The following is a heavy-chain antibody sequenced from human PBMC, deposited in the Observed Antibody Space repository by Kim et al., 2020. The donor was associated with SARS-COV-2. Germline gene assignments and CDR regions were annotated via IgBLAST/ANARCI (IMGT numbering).Heavy chain of an antibody. D-gene: IGHD2-2*01. V-gene: IGHV4-59*13. CDR3: ASIQVVPAAHNWFDP. Sequence: SETLSLTCTVSGGSISIYYWSWIRQPPGKGLEWIGYIYYSGSTNYNPSLKSRVTISVDTSKNQFSLKLSSVTAADTAVYYCASIQVVPAAHNWFDPWGQGTLVTVSS. CDR1: GGSISIYY. CDR2: IYYSGST. J-gene: IGHJ5*02.